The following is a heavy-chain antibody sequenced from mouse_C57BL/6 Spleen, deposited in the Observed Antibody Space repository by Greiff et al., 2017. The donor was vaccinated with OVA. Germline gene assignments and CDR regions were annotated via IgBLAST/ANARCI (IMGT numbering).Heavy chain of an antibody. CDR1: GFTFSDYG. CDR2: ISSGSSTI. V-gene: IGHV5-17*01. CDR3: ALTTVVGDYFDY. J-gene: IGHJ2*01. D-gene: IGHD1-1*01. Sequence: EVMLVESGGGLVKPGGSLKLSCAASGFTFSDYGMHWVRQAPEKGLEWVAYISSGSSTIYYADTVKGRFTISRDNAKNTLFLQMTSLRSEDTAMYYCALTTVVGDYFDYWGQGTTLTVSS.